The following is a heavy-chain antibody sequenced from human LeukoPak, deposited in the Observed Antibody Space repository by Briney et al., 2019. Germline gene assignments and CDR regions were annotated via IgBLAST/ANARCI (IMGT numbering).Heavy chain of an antibody. Sequence: GGSLRLSCTTSTFNFSSSLLHWVRQAPGRGLEWVAFLRYDGSDQKYADSVKGRFTISRDNSKNTLYLQMDSLRLEDAAVYYCAKEAYANGVVDYWGQGTLVTVSS. CDR1: TFNFSSSL. J-gene: IGHJ4*02. D-gene: IGHD2-2*01. CDR2: LRYDGSDQ. V-gene: IGHV3-30*02. CDR3: AKEAYANGVVDY.